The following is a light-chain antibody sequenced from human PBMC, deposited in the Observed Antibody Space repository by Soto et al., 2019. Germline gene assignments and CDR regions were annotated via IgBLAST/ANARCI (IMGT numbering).Light chain of an antibody. CDR3: SSYAGSSNV. V-gene: IGLV2-8*01. CDR1: SSDVGGYNY. Sequence: QSALTQTPSASGSPGQSVAISCTGTSSDVGGYNYVSWHQQHPGKAPKLMIYEVNKRPSGVPDRFSGSKSGNTASLTVSGLQAEDEADYYCSSYAGSSNVFGTGTKVTVL. CDR2: EVN. J-gene: IGLJ1*01.